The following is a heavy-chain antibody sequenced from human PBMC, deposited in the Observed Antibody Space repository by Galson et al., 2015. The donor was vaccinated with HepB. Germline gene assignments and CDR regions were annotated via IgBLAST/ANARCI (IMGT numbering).Heavy chain of an antibody. D-gene: IGHD2-15*01. J-gene: IGHJ5*02. CDR2: MNPNTGGT. V-gene: IGHV1-2*06. CDR3: AREVVAAHNWFNP. Sequence: SVKVSCKASGYTFPGYNIRWVRQAPGQGLEWMGLMNPNTGGTDYAQKFQGRVTMTRDTSISTAYMEVSRLTSNDTAVYYCAREVVAAHNWFNPWGQGTLVTVSS. CDR1: GYTFPGYN.